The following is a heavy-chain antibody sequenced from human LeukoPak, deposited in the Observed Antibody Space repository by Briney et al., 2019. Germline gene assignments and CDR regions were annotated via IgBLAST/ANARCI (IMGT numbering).Heavy chain of an antibody. CDR1: GGSTNGYY. Sequence: SETLSLTCTVSGGSTNGYYWSWIRQPPGEGLEWIGHIYFSGYTNYNPSLKSRVTISVDTSEKQFSLRLTSVTAADTAVYYCARAMGSGLDYWGQGTLVTVSS. J-gene: IGHJ4*02. CDR2: IYFSGYT. D-gene: IGHD3-10*01. CDR3: ARAMGSGLDY. V-gene: IGHV4-59*08.